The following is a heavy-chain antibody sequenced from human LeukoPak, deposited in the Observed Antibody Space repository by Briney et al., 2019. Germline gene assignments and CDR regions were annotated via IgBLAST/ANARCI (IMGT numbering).Heavy chain of an antibody. J-gene: IGHJ6*02. CDR3: AWRDCSSTSCYPYYYYYGMDV. CDR1: GGSISSSSYY. D-gene: IGHD2-2*01. CDR2: IYHSGST. V-gene: IGHV4-39*01. Sequence: SETLSLTCTVSGGSISSSSYYWGWIRQPPGTGLEWIGSIYHSGSTYYNPSLKSRVTISVDTSKNQFSLKLSSVTAADTAVYYCAWRDCSSTSCYPYYYYYGMDVWGQGTTVTVSS.